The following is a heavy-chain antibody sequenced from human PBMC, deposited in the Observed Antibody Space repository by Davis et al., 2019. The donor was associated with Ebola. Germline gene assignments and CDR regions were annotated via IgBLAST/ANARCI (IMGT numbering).Heavy chain of an antibody. CDR3: ARTSIVGTTTTASDI. Sequence: ASVKVSCKASGYTFKNYAISWVRQAPGQGLEWMGWISAYNGNTNYGKKFQGRVTMTTDTSTGTAYMELRSLRSDDTAVYFCARTSIVGTTTTASDIWGQGTNVTVSS. V-gene: IGHV1-18*01. CDR1: GYTFKNYA. J-gene: IGHJ3*02. CDR2: ISAYNGNT. D-gene: IGHD1-26*01.